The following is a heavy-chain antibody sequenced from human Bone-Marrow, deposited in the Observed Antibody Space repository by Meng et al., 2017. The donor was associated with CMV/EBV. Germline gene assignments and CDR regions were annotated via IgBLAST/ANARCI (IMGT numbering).Heavy chain of an antibody. CDR1: GSICSGGCC. CDR3: ARDHNRSWPPSWFDP. D-gene: IGHD6-13*01. Sequence: GSICSGGCCWRWISQRPGKGLEWIGYIYYSGSTYYNASIKSRVTKSVDTSKNQFSLKLSSVTAADTAVYCCARDHNRSWPPSWFDPWGQGTLVTVSS. J-gene: IGHJ5*02. CDR2: IYYSGST. V-gene: IGHV4-31*02.